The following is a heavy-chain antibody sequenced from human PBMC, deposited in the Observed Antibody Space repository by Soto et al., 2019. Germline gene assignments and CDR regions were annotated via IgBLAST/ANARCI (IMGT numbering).Heavy chain of an antibody. V-gene: IGHV3-11*05. CDR3: AKTIVAAGGRRYFDL. CDR1: GFTFSAYY. CDR2: INSSSSYT. Sequence: QVQLVESGGGLVKPGGSLRLSCAASGFTFSAYYMGWIRQAPGKGLEWVSYINSSSSYTNYADSVKGRFTISRDNAKNSLYLQMNSLRAEDTAVYYCAKTIVAAGGRRYFDLWGRGTLVTVSS. J-gene: IGHJ2*01. D-gene: IGHD6-13*01.